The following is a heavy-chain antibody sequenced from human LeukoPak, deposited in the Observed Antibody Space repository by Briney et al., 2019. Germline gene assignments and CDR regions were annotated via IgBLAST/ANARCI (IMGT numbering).Heavy chain of an antibody. J-gene: IGHJ4*02. D-gene: IGHD3-22*01. Sequence: GGSLRLSCAASGFTFSSYWMSWVRQAPGKGLEWVANIKQDGSEKYYVDSVKGRFTISRDNAKNSLYLQMNSLRAEDTAVYYCARGGLYYYDTNYFDYWGQGTLVTVSS. CDR3: ARGGLYYYDTNYFDY. V-gene: IGHV3-7*01. CDR2: IKQDGSEK. CDR1: GFTFSSYW.